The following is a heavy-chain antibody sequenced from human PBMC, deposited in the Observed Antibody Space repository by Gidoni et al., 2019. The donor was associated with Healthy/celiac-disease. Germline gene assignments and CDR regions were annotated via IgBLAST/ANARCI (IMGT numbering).Heavy chain of an antibody. CDR1: GFTFSSYG. D-gene: IGHD6-19*01. Sequence: QVQLVASGGGVVQPGRSLRLSCAASGFTFSSYGMHWVRQAPGKGLEGVGVIWYDGSNKYYADAVKGRFTISRDNSKNTLYLQMNSLRAEDTAVYYCAREDLRYSSGWYYFDYWGQGTLVTVSS. CDR3: AREDLRYSSGWYYFDY. J-gene: IGHJ4*02. V-gene: IGHV3-33*01. CDR2: IWYDGSNK.